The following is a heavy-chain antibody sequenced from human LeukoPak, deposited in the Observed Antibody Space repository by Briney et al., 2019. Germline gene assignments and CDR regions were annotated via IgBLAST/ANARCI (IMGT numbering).Heavy chain of an antibody. CDR2: INHNGST. Sequence: SETLSLTCGVYRGSFSGYYWSWIRQSPGKGLEWIGQINHNGSTNYTPSLKSRVTISIDTSKNQFSLKLTSVTAADTAVYYCARVGDYGDYYYWGQGTLVTVSS. J-gene: IGHJ4*02. CDR3: ARVGDYGDYYY. V-gene: IGHV4-34*01. CDR1: RGSFSGYY. D-gene: IGHD4-17*01.